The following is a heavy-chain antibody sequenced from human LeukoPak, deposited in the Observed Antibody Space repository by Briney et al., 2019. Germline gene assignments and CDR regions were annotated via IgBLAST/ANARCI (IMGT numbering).Heavy chain of an antibody. D-gene: IGHD2-15*01. Sequence: ASQTLSLTCTVSGGSISSGGCHWSWIRQPPGKGLEWIGYIYHSGSTYYNPSLKSRVTISVDRSKNQFSLKLSSVTAADTAVYYCARGGFLTPPRYWGQGTLVTVSS. CDR2: IYHSGST. J-gene: IGHJ4*02. V-gene: IGHV4-30-2*01. CDR1: GGSISSGGCH. CDR3: ARGGFLTPPRY.